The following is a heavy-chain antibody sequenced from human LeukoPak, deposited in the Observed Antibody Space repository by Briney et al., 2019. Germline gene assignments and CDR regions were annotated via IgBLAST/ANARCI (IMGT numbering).Heavy chain of an antibody. Sequence: SQTLSLTCTVSGGSISSGDYYWSWIRQPPGKGLEWIGYIYYGGSTYYNPSLKSRVTISVDTSKNQFSLKLSSVTAADTAVYYCARDLVGDYYFDYWGQGTLVTVSS. J-gene: IGHJ4*02. CDR1: GGSISSGDYY. V-gene: IGHV4-30-4*01. D-gene: IGHD2-8*02. CDR2: IYYGGST. CDR3: ARDLVGDYYFDY.